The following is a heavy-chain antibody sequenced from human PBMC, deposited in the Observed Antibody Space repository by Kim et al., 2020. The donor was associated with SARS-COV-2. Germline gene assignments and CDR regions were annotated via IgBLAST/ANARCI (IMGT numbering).Heavy chain of an antibody. CDR1: GFTFSSYW. V-gene: IGHV3-74*01. CDR3: TREAEDYYGSGSYFRHPHTQPWFDP. D-gene: IGHD3-10*01. CDR2: INSDGSST. Sequence: GGSLRLSCAASGFTFSSYWMHWVRQAPGKGLVWVSRINSDGSSTSYADSVKGRFTISRDNAKNTLYLQMNSLRAEDTAVYYCTREAEDYYGSGSYFRHPHTQPWFDPWDQGTLIPVSS. J-gene: IGHJ5*02.